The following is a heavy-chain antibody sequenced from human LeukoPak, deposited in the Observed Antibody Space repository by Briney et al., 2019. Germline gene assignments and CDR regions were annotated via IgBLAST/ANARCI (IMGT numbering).Heavy chain of an antibody. V-gene: IGHV3-33*03. CDR3: AKSPAVTDIDY. D-gene: IGHD4-17*01. CDR2: ICYGGSKK. J-gene: IGHJ4*02. Sequence: GGSLRLSCAVSGFTFSSYVMHWVRQSPGRGLEWVAVICYGGSKKYYADSVKGRFTISRNNTKNTLYLQINSLAAEDTAVYYCAKSPAVTDIDYWGQGTLVTVSS. CDR1: GFTFSSYV.